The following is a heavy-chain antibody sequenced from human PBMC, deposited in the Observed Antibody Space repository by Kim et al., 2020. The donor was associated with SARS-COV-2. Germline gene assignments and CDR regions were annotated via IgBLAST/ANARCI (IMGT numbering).Heavy chain of an antibody. CDR3: AKAGQLARGVLVYFDY. J-gene: IGHJ4*02. CDR2: ISGSGGST. Sequence: GGSLRLSCAASGFTFSSYAMSWVRQAPGKGLEWVSAISGSGGSTYYADSVKGRFTISRDNSKNTLYLQMNSLRAEDTAVYYCAKAGQLARGVLVYFDYWGQGTLVTVSS. V-gene: IGHV3-23*01. D-gene: IGHD6-6*01. CDR1: GFTFSSYA.